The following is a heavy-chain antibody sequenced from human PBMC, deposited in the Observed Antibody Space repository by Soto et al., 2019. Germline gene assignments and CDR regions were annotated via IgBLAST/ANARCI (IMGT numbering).Heavy chain of an antibody. CDR3: ARGKGMEENYFYYGLDI. CDR2: LNGGTGQT. D-gene: IGHD1-1*01. V-gene: IGHV1-3*01. J-gene: IGHJ6*02. Sequence: ASVKVSCKASGYTFSTYAMHWVRQAPGQSLEWMGWLNGGTGQTRYSQKFQDRVIITRDTSASTGYMELSSLTSEDTAVYYCARGKGMEENYFYYGLDIWAKGPRSPSP. CDR1: GYTFSTYA.